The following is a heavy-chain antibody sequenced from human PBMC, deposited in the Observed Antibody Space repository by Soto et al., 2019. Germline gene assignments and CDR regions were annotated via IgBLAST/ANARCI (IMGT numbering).Heavy chain of an antibody. CDR1: GGSISSSSYY. D-gene: IGHD6-19*01. V-gene: IGHV4-39*01. CDR3: ARHAYISCWADY. J-gene: IGHJ4*02. Sequence: QLQLQESGPGLVKPSETLSLTCTVSGGSISSSSYYLGWIRQPPGEGLEWIGTIYYSGGTYYNPSLKSRVTISVDTSKNQFSLKLSSVTATDTAVYYCARHAYISCWADYWGQGTLVTVSS. CDR2: IYYSGGT.